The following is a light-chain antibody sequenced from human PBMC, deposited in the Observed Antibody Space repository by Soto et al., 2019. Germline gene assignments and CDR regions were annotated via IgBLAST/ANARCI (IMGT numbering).Light chain of an antibody. CDR2: DAS. Sequence: IQITQYPSTLSSSVGDRVTITCLASQSISSWLAWYQQKPGKAPKLLIYDASSLQSGVPSRFSGSGSGTDFTLTISSLQSEDFAVYYCQQYNYSPFTFGGGTKVDIK. CDR3: QQYNYSPFT. V-gene: IGKV1-5*01. CDR1: QSISSW. J-gene: IGKJ4*01.